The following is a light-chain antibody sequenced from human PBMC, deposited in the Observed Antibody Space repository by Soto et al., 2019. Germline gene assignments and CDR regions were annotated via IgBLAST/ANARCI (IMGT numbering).Light chain of an antibody. V-gene: IGKV1-9*01. CDR3: QQLNSYPIT. CDR2: SAS. CDR1: QGIGRY. J-gene: IGKJ5*01. Sequence: IQLTQSQSSLSASVGDRVTITCRASQGIGRYLAWYQQKPGKAPKLLIYSASTLQSGVPSGFTVSGSGTDFTLTISSLQPEDFATYYCQQLNSYPITFGQGTRLEIK.